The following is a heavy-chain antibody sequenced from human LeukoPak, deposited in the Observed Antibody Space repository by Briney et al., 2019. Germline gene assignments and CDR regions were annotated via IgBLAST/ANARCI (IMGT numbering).Heavy chain of an antibody. CDR3: ARDHPQTYYDFWSGYYGLGAFDI. CDR1: GGSISSSNW. V-gene: IGHV4-4*02. J-gene: IGHJ3*02. CDR2: IYHSGST. Sequence: PSETLSLTCAVSGGSISSSNWWSWVRQPPGKGLEWIGEIYHSGSTNYNPSLKSRVTISVDTSKNQFSLKLSSVTAADTAVYYCARDHPQTYYDFWSGYYGLGAFDIWGQGTMVTVSS. D-gene: IGHD3-3*01.